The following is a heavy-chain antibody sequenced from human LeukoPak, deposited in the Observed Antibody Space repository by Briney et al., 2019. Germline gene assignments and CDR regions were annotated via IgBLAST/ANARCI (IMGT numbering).Heavy chain of an antibody. CDR1: GFTFSSYA. Sequence: SGGSLRLSCAASGFTFSSYAMHWVRQAPGKGLEWVAVISYGGSNKYYADSVKGRFTISRDNSKNTLYLQMNSLRAEDTAVYYCARGDLPQYYFDYWGQGTLVTVSS. V-gene: IGHV3-30-3*01. CDR2: ISYGGSNK. J-gene: IGHJ4*02. D-gene: IGHD5-24*01. CDR3: ARGDLPQYYFDY.